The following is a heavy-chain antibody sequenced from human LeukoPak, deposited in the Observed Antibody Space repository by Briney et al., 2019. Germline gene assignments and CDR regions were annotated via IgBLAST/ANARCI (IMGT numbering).Heavy chain of an antibody. CDR1: GGSISSYY. D-gene: IGHD3-10*01. CDR3: AKAHGEDPRTYDY. V-gene: IGHV4-59*12. Sequence: SETLSLTCTVSGGSISSYYWSWIRQPPGKGLEWIGYIYYSGSTNYNPSLKSRVTMSVDTSKIQFSLKLSSVTAEDTAIYYCAKAHGEDPRTYDYWGQGTLVTVSS. CDR2: IYYSGST. J-gene: IGHJ4*02.